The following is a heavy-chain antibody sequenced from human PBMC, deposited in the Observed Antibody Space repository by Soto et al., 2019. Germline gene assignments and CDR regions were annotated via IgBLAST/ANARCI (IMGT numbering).Heavy chain of an antibody. V-gene: IGHV3-23*01. CDR3: AKRACFSTTCHYHYYFDL. J-gene: IGHJ4*02. CDR2: ISGGGGAT. D-gene: IGHD2-2*01. Sequence: GGSLRLSCAASGFSFSTYAMTWVRQAPGKGLEWVSTISGGGGATYYADSVKGRFTISRDTSENTLYLQMNGLRAEDTALYYCAKRACFSTTCHYHYYFDLWGQGTLVS. CDR1: GFSFSTYA.